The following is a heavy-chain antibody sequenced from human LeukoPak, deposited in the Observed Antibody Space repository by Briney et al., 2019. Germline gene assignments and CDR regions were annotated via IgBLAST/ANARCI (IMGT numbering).Heavy chain of an antibody. V-gene: IGHV3-7*01. CDR1: GSTFSSYW. CDR3: ARDYKYAFDN. CDR2: INPTGSGK. D-gene: IGHD5-24*01. J-gene: IGHJ4*02. Sequence: GGSLRLSCAVSGSTFSSYWMNWVRQAPGKGLEWVANINPTGSGKYYVDSVKGRFTISRDNAKNSLYLEMNSLRVEGTAVYYCARDYKYAFDNWGQGTLVTVSS.